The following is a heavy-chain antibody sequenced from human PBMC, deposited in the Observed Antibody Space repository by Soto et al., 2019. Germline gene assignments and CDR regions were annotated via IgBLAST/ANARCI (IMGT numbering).Heavy chain of an antibody. Sequence: SVKVSCKASGGTFSSYAISWVRQAPGQGLEWMGGIIPIFGTANYAQKFQGRVTMTTDTSASTAYMELRSPRSDDTAVYYCAIDGDYGTYYYYGMDVWGQGTTVTVSS. CDR1: GGTFSSYA. CDR2: IIPIFGTA. CDR3: AIDGDYGTYYYYGMDV. D-gene: IGHD4-17*01. J-gene: IGHJ6*02. V-gene: IGHV1-69*05.